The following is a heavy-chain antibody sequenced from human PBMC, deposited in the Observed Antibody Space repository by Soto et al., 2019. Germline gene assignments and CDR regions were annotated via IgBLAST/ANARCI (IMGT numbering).Heavy chain of an antibody. D-gene: IGHD2-15*01. CDR1: GYTFTSYG. V-gene: IGHV1-18*01. Sequence: QVQLVQSGAEVKKPGASVKVSCKASGYTFTSYGISWVRQAPGQGLEWMGWISAYNGKTNYAQKLQGRVTMTTDTSTSTDYMELRSLRSDDTAVYYCVVAAQPYYFDYWGQGTLVTVSS. J-gene: IGHJ4*02. CDR3: VVAAQPYYFDY. CDR2: ISAYNGKT.